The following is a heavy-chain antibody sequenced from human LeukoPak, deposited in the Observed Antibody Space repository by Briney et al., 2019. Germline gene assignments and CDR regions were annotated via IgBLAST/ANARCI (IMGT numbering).Heavy chain of an antibody. J-gene: IGHJ2*01. CDR1: GGSISSSSYY. D-gene: IGHD2-2*01. Sequence: KPSETLSLTCTVSGGSISSSSYYWGWIRQPPGKGLEWIGSIYYSGSTYYNPSLKSRVTISVDTSKNQFSLKLSSVTAADTAVYYCVRYCSSTSCFKDWYFDLWGRGTLVTVSS. CDR3: VRYCSSTSCFKDWYFDL. V-gene: IGHV4-39*07. CDR2: IYYSGST.